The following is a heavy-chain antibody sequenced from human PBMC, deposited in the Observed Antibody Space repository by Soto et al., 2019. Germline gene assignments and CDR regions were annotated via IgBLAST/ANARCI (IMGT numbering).Heavy chain of an antibody. CDR1: GGSFSGYY. Sequence: SETLSLTCAVYGGSFSGYYWSWIRQPPGEGLEWIGEINHSGSTNYNPSLKSRVTISVDTSKNQFSLKLSSVTAADTAVYYCARVLTIFGVVMAYYYYGMDVWGQGTTVTVSS. CDR2: INHSGST. J-gene: IGHJ6*02. CDR3: ARVLTIFGVVMAYYYYGMDV. D-gene: IGHD3-3*01. V-gene: IGHV4-34*01.